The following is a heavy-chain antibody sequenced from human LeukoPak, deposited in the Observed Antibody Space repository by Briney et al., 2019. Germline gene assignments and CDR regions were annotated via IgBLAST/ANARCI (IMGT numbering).Heavy chain of an antibody. J-gene: IGHJ3*02. V-gene: IGHV4-4*02. CDR3: ASPRVPGTLYDASHI. D-gene: IGHD6-19*01. CDR1: GGSISSSNW. CDR2: IYHSGTT. Sequence: SETLSLTCAVSGGSISSSNWWSWVRQPPGKGLEWIGEIYHSGTTNYNPSLKSRVTISVDTSKSQFSLRLTSVTAADTAVYYCASPRVPGTLYDASHIWGQGTMVTVSS.